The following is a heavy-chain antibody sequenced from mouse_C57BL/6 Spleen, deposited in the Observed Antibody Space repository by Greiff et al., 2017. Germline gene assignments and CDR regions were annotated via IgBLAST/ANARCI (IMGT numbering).Heavy chain of an antibody. J-gene: IGHJ3*01. Sequence: VQLKESGGDLVKPGGSLKLSCAASGFTFSSYGMSWVRQTPDKRLAWVATISSGGSYTYYPDSVKGRFTISRDNAKNTLYLQMSSLKSEDTAMYYCARNYYGYDEWFAYWGQGTLVTVSA. CDR3: ARNYYGYDEWFAY. CDR2: ISSGGSYT. V-gene: IGHV5-6*01. CDR1: GFTFSSYG. D-gene: IGHD2-2*01.